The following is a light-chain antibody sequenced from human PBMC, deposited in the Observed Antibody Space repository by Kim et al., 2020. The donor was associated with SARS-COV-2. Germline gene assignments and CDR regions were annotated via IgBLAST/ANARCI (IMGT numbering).Light chain of an antibody. Sequence: ELTQPPSASGTPGQRVIISCSGSSSNIGSNYVYWYQHLPGTAPKLLIYRNNQRPSGVPDRFSGSKSGTSVSLAISGLRSEDEADYYCAAWDDSLSGPVFGGGTKLTVL. V-gene: IGLV1-47*01. CDR2: RNN. CDR3: AAWDDSLSGPV. CDR1: SSNIGSNY. J-gene: IGLJ3*02.